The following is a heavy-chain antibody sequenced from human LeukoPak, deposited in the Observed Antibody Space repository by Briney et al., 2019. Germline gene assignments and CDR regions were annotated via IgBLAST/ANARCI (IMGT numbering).Heavy chain of an antibody. CDR2: MNPNSGNT. CDR1: GYTFTSYD. Sequence: RASVKVSCKASGYTFTSYDINWVRQAPGQGLEWMGWMNPNSGNTGYAQKFQGRVTMTRNTSISTAHMELSSLRSEDTAVYYCARLLRRRDGYKKYYYYYYMDVWGKGTTVTVSS. V-gene: IGHV1-8*01. CDR3: ARLLRRRDGYKKYYYYYYMDV. J-gene: IGHJ6*03. D-gene: IGHD5-24*01.